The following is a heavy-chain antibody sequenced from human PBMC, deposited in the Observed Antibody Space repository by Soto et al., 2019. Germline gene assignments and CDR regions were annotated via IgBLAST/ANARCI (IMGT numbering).Heavy chain of an antibody. CDR1: GGSISSGGYY. J-gene: IGHJ3*02. D-gene: IGHD3-22*01. V-gene: IGHV4-31*03. Sequence: PSETLSLTCTVSGGSISSGGYYWSWIRQHPGKGLEWIGYIYYSGSTYYNPSLKSRVTISVDTSKKQFSLKLSSVTAAETAGNYCARGGGYYDSDAFDIWGQGTMVTVSS. CDR3: ARGGGYYDSDAFDI. CDR2: IYYSGST.